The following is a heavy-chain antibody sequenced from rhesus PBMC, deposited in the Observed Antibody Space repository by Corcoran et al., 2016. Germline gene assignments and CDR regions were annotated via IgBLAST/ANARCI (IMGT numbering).Heavy chain of an antibody. V-gene: IGHV4-127*01. CDR1: DFSISTANG. J-gene: IGHJ4*01. CDR2: IGGRRGTT. D-gene: IGHD7-45*01. Sequence: QVQLQESGPGLVKPSETLSLTCAVSDFSISTANGWSWIRQPPGKGLEWVGYIGGRRGTTNANPSLKSRVTLSKDASKNQFSLGLSSGTAADTAVDYCARVHNWDLLDCWGQGVLVTVSS. CDR3: ARVHNWDLLDC.